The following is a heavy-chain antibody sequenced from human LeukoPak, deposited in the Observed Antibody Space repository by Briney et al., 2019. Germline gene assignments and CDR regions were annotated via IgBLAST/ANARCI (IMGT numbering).Heavy chain of an antibody. CDR3: AKDIESGRFGEFPLYFDY. J-gene: IGHJ4*02. CDR2: ISWNSGSI. Sequence: GWSLTLSCAASGFTFDDYAMHWVRQAPGKGLEWVSGISWNSGSIGCADSVKGRFSNSRDNDKKSLYLQMNSLRAEDTAWYYCAKDIESGRFGEFPLYFDYWGQGTLVTVSS. CDR1: GFTFDDYA. D-gene: IGHD3-10*01. V-gene: IGHV3-9*01.